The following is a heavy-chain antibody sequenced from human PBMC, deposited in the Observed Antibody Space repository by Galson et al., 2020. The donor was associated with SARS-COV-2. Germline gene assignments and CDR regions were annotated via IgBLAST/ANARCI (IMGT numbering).Heavy chain of an antibody. CDR3: ATGGGPYYYASGSPNWFDP. CDR1: GYTLTELS. CDR2: FDPDDGET. Sequence: ASVKVSCKISGYTLTELSMHWVRQAPGKGLEWMGGFDPDDGETIYAQKFQGRVTMTEDTSTDTAYMELSSLRSEDTAVYYCATGGGPYYYASGSPNWFDPGGQGTLVTVAA. J-gene: IGHJ5*02. V-gene: IGHV1-24*01. D-gene: IGHD3-10*01.